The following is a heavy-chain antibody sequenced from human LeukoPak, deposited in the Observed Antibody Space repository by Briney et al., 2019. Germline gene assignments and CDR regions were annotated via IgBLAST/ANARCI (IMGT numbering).Heavy chain of an antibody. V-gene: IGHV1-46*01. CDR3: ARGPFPGGSGSSVLVY. CDR1: GYTGTSYY. Sequence: ASVKVSCKASGYTGTSYYMHWVRQAPGQGLEWMGIINPSGGSTSYAQKFQGRVTMTRDTSTSTVYMELSSLRSEDTAVYYCARGPFPGGSGSSVLVYWGQGTLVTVSS. CDR2: INPSGGST. J-gene: IGHJ4*02. D-gene: IGHD1-26*01.